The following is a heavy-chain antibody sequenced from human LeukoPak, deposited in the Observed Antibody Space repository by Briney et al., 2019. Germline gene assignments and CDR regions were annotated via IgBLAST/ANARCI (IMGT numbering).Heavy chain of an antibody. CDR2: IKSKTDGGTT. Sequence: GGSLRLSCAASGFTFSNAWMSLVRQAPGKGLEWVGRIKSKTDGGTTDYAAPVKGRFTISRDDSKNTLYLQMNSLKTEDTAVYYCTTGYCSGGSCDYWGQGTLVTVSS. CDR3: TTGYCSGGSCDY. J-gene: IGHJ4*02. V-gene: IGHV3-15*01. CDR1: GFTFSNAW. D-gene: IGHD2-15*01.